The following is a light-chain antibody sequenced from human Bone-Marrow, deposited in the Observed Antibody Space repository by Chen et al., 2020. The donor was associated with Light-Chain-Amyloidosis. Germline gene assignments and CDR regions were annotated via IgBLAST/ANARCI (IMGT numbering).Light chain of an antibody. CDR2: KDI. J-gene: IGLJ2*01. V-gene: IGLV3-25*03. CDR3: QSADSSGTVI. CDR1: ALPNQY. Sequence: SFELTQPPSVSVSPGQTARITCSGHALPNQYVFWYQQKSGQAPVLLIYKDIERPSGIPERLSGSTSGTTVTLTIRGVQAEDEADYYCQSADSSGTVIFGGGTKVTVL.